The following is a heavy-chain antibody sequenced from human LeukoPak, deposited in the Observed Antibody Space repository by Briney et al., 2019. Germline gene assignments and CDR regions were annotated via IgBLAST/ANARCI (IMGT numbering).Heavy chain of an antibody. CDR3: VREEYGAGSRPFDC. D-gene: IGHD3-10*01. Sequence: PSQTLSLTCTVSGVSISNTVYYWGWIRQHPGRGLEWIGYMYYSGITHYNPSLRSRVTISLDTSKNQFSLTLGSVTAADTAVYYCVREEYGAGSRPFDCWGQEILVTVSS. J-gene: IGHJ4*02. CDR2: MYYSGIT. V-gene: IGHV4-31*03. CDR1: GVSISNTVYY.